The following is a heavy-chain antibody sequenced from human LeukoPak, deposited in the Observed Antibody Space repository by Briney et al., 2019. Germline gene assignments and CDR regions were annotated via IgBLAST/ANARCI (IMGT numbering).Heavy chain of an antibody. CDR1: GGSISSYY. J-gene: IGHJ3*02. CDR2: IYYSGST. CDR3: AREAHGPNAFDI. Sequence: SETLSLTCTVSGGSISSYYWSWIRQPPGKGLEWIGYIYYSGSTNYNPSLKSRVTISVDTSKNQFSLKLSSVTAADTAVYYCAREAHGPNAFDIWGQGTMVTVSS. V-gene: IGHV4-59*01.